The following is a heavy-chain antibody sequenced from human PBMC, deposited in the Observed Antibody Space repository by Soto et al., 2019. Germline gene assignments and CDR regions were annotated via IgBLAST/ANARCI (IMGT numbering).Heavy chain of an antibody. D-gene: IGHD3-22*01. V-gene: IGHV4-59*02. CDR2: MYFGGSF. CDR3: ARSYYDTTGLAVDP. CDR1: GASVSTGY. Sequence: QMQLQESGPGLVKPSETLSLTCTVSGASVSTGYWSWIRQPPGKALEWIGFMYFGGSFNYNPALTSRVTTSVETYKNQFSLEVTSVTAADTAVYFCARSYYDTTGLAVDPWGQGTLVIVSS. J-gene: IGHJ5*02.